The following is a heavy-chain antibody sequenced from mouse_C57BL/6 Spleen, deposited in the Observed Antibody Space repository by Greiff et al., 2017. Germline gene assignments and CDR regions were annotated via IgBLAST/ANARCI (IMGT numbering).Heavy chain of an antibody. CDR2: IDPETGGT. D-gene: IGHD1-1*01. CDR1: GYTFTDYE. V-gene: IGHV1-15*01. CDR3: TRRGATVVAKGGFAD. J-gene: IGHJ3*01. Sequence: VQLLQSGAELVRPGASVTLSCKASGYTFTDYEMHWVKQTPVHGLEWIGDIDPETGGTAYNQMFKGKAILTADKSSSTAYMELRSLTSEDAAVYYCTRRGATVVAKGGFADWGQVALVTVSA.